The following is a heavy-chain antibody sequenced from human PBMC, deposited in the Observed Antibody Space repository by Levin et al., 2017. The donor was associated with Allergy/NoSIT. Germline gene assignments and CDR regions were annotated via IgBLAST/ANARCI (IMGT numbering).Heavy chain of an antibody. J-gene: IGHJ6*03. CDR1: GGSFSGYY. CDR2: INHSGST. Sequence: PSETLSLTCAVYGGSFSGYYWSWIRQPPGKGLEWIGEINHSGSTNYNPSLKSRVTISVDTSKNQFSLKLSSVTAADTAVYYCARGRMVRGVIGPYYYYMDVWGKGTTVTVSS. D-gene: IGHD3-10*01. V-gene: IGHV4-34*01. CDR3: ARGRMVRGVIGPYYYYMDV.